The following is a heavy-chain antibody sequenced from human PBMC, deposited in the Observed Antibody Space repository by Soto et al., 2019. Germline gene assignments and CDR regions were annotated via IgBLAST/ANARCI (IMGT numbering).Heavy chain of an antibody. CDR1: GFTISSYA. V-gene: IGHV3-30-3*01. Sequence: QVQLAESGGGVVQPGRSLRLSCAASGFTISSYAMHWVRQAPGKGLEWVAVISYDGSNKYYADSVKGRFTISRDNSKNTLYLQMNSLRAEDTAVYYCARELGGVYDYWGQGTLVTVSS. J-gene: IGHJ4*02. D-gene: IGHD1-26*01. CDR2: ISYDGSNK. CDR3: ARELGGVYDY.